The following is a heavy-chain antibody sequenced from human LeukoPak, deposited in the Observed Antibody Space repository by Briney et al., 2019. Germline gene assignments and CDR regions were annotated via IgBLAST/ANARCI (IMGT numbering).Heavy chain of an antibody. CDR1: GGSISSGGYY. CDR3: ARGTAGDSSGYYSDY. V-gene: IGHV4-31*03. J-gene: IGHJ4*02. D-gene: IGHD3-22*01. CDR2: IYHSGST. Sequence: SQTLFLTCTVSGGSISSGGYYWSWIRQHPGKGLEWIGYIYHSGSTYYNPSLKSRVTISVDRSKNQFSLKLSSVTAADTAVYYCARGTAGDSSGYYSDYWGQGTLVTVSS.